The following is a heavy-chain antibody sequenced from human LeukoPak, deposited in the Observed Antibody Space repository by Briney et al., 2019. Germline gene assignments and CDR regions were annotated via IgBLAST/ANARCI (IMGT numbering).Heavy chain of an antibody. CDR3: AKGRTPDY. CDR2: LSGSGGST. D-gene: IGHD2-15*01. Sequence: PGGSLRLSCAASGFTFSTYVMTWVRQDPGKGLEWVSALSGSGGSTFYADSVKGRFTISRDNSNSTLYLQMNSLRAEDTAVYYCAKGRTPDYWGQGTLVTVSS. V-gene: IGHV3-23*01. CDR1: GFTFSTYV. J-gene: IGHJ4*02.